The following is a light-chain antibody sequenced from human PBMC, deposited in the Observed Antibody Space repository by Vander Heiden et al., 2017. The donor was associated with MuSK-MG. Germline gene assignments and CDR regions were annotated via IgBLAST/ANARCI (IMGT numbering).Light chain of an antibody. CDR1: QSISNY. CDR2: AAS. V-gene: IGKV1-39*01. Sequence: DIQMTQSPSSLSASVGDRVTITCRASQSISNYLNWYQQKPGKAPKLLIYAASSLQSGVPSRFSGSGSGTDFTLTISSLQPEDFATYYCQQSYSTHLTFGQGTKREIK. CDR3: QQSYSTHLT. J-gene: IGKJ2*01.